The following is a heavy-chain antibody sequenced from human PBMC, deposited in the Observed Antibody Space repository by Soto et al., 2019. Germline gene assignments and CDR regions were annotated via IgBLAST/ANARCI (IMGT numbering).Heavy chain of an antibody. J-gene: IGHJ6*02. V-gene: IGHV1-18*01. CDR1: GYTFTSYG. CDR3: AREGNGDSAYYYYGMDV. CDR2: ISAYNGNT. Sequence: QVQLVQSGAEVKKPGASVKVSCKASGYTFTSYGISWVRQAHGQGLEWMGWISAYNGNTNYAQKLPGRVTMTTDTPTSTAYMELRSLRSDDTAVYYCAREGNGDSAYYYYGMDVWGQGTTVTVSS. D-gene: IGHD4-17*01.